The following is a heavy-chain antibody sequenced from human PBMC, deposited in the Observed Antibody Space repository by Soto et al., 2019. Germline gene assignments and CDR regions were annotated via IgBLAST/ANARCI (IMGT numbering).Heavy chain of an antibody. CDR3: AGEAPRVPAAMKFRLWNWYFDL. CDR1: GFTFSSYS. CDR2: ISSSSSTI. J-gene: IGHJ2*01. Sequence: EVQLVESGGGLVQPGGSLRLSCAASGFTFSSYSMNWVRQAPGKGLEWVSYISSSSSTIYYADSVKGRFTISRDNAKNSLYLHMSSLRAEDTAVYYCAGEAPRVPAAMKFRLWNWYFDLWGRGTLVTVSS. D-gene: IGHD2-2*01. V-gene: IGHV3-48*01.